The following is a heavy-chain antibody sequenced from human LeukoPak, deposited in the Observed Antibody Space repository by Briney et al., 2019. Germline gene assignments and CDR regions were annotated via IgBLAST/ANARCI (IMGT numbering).Heavy chain of an antibody. Sequence: PGGSLRLSCAASGFTFSSYSMNWVRQAPGKGLEWVSSISSSSSYIYCADSVKGRFTISRDNAKNSLYLQMNSLRAEDTAVYYCARDQGYCTNGVCYHDAFDIWGQGTMVTVSS. J-gene: IGHJ3*02. V-gene: IGHV3-21*01. CDR1: GFTFSSYS. CDR3: ARDQGYCTNGVCYHDAFDI. CDR2: ISSSSSYI. D-gene: IGHD2-8*01.